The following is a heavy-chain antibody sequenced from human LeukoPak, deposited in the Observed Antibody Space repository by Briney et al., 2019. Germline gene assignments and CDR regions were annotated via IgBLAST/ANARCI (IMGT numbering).Heavy chain of an antibody. J-gene: IGHJ5*02. CDR1: GYTFTSYG. CDR2: ISTYNGNT. V-gene: IGHV1-18*01. CDR3: AKEADSWFDP. D-gene: IGHD2-15*01. Sequence: GASVEVSCKASGYTFTSYGISWVRQAPGQGLEWMGWISTYNGNTKSAQKLQGRVTMTTDTSTNTAYMELRSLRSDDTAVYYCAKEADSWFDPWGQGTLVTVSS.